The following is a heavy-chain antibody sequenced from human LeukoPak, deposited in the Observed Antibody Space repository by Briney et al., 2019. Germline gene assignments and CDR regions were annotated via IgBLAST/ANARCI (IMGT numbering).Heavy chain of an antibody. CDR2: ISSSGRLM. CDR3: ARDTNNGLDV. J-gene: IGHJ6*02. V-gene: IGHV3-11*01. D-gene: IGHD1-20*01. Sequence: GGSLRLSCAASGFTFSNYYIIWIRQAPGEGLEWVSHISSSGRLMQYADSVKGRFTITRDNAQNFMSLQMNSLKPEDTAVYYCARDTNNGLDVWGRGTTVTVSS. CDR1: GFTFSNYY.